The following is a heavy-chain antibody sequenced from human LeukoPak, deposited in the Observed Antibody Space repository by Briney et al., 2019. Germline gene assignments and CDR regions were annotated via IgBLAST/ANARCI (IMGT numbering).Heavy chain of an antibody. J-gene: IGHJ4*02. CDR1: GFTFSSYS. D-gene: IGHD3-3*01. CDR2: ISSSSSYI. Sequence: GGSLRLSCAASGFTFSSYSMNWVRQAPGKGLEWVSSISSSSSYIYYADSVKGRFTISRDNAKNSLYLQMNSLRAEDTAVYYCARERDNYDFWSGYSDYFDYCGQGTLVTVSS. V-gene: IGHV3-21*01. CDR3: ARERDNYDFWSGYSDYFDY.